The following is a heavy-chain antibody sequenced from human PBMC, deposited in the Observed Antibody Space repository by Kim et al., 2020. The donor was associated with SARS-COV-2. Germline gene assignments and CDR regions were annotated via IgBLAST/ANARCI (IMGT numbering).Heavy chain of an antibody. CDR2: IRSKANSYAT. CDR3: TTQGVDTAMVTGY. J-gene: IGHJ4*02. Sequence: GGSLRLSCAASGFTFSGSAMHWVRQASGKGLEWVGRIRSKANSYATAYAASVKGRFTISRDDSKNTAYLQMNSLKTEDTALYYCTTQGVDTAMVTGYWGQGTLVTVSS. D-gene: IGHD5-18*01. CDR1: GFTFSGSA. V-gene: IGHV3-73*01.